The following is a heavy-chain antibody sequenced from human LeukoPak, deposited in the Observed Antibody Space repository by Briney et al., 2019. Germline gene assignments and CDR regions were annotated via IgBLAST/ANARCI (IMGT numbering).Heavy chain of an antibody. J-gene: IGHJ4*02. CDR3: VRPHYYGSGSYYY. V-gene: IGHV3-74*01. CDR1: GLTFSSYW. Sequence: GGSLRLSCAASGLTFSSYWMHWVRQAPGKGLVWVSRISSDGSSTSYADYVKGRFTISRDNAKNTLYLQMNSLRAEDTAVYYCVRPHYYGSGSYYYWGQGTLVTVSS. CDR2: ISSDGSST. D-gene: IGHD3-10*01.